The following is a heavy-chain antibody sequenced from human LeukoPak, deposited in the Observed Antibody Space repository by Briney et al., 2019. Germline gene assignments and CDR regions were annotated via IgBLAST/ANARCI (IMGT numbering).Heavy chain of an antibody. J-gene: IGHJ3*02. Sequence: PGGSLRLSCAASGFTFSSYWMSWVRQAPGEGLEWVAKISQDGTEKAYVDSVRGRFTISRDNAKNSLFLQMNSLRAEDTAVYYCARTRSSSWGQAGHDAFDIWGQGTMVTVSS. CDR3: ARTRSSSWGQAGHDAFDI. V-gene: IGHV3-7*01. CDR2: ISQDGTEK. D-gene: IGHD6-13*01. CDR1: GFTFSSYW.